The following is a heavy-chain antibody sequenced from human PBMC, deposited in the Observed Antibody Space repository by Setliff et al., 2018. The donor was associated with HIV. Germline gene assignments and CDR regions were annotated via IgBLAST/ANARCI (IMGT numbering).Heavy chain of an antibody. CDR2: MYFRGNA. CDR3: ARGTPPRITMVRGVIRRGNAFDI. D-gene: IGHD3-10*01. J-gene: IGHJ3*02. Sequence: PSETLSLTCTVSGGSISSHYWSWIRQAPGKGLEWIGTMYFRGNARNSPPLKSRVTISVDTSKNQLSLNLTSVTAADTAVYYCARGTPPRITMVRGVIRRGNAFDIWGQGTMVTVSS. V-gene: IGHV4-59*11. CDR1: GGSISSHY.